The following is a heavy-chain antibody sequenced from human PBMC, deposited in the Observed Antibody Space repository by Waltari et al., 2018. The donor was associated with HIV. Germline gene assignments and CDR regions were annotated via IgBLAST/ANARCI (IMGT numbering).Heavy chain of an antibody. CDR2: ISTGSGST. V-gene: IGHV3-23*01. CDR3: AKGYFSGSGAFDV. D-gene: IGHD3-10*01. J-gene: IGHJ3*01. Sequence: EIHLLVSGGGLVQPGGSLRLSCAASGFNLSSYAMSWVRQAPGKGLEWVSAISTGSGSTYYSDSAKGRFTISRDNSKNTLYLQMNSLRAEDTALYYCAKGYFSGSGAFDVWGQGTMVTVS. CDR1: GFNLSSYA.